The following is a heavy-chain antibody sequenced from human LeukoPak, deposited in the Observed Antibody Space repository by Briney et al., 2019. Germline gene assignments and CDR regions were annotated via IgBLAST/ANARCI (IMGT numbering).Heavy chain of an antibody. CDR3: ASLGLLRGAGFNLATHFDY. V-gene: IGHV4-39*01. CDR2: VHHNGKT. Sequence: SETLSLTCTVAGDSISNNYFYWAWIRHPPEKWLELIGYVHHNGKTFHNSSLKSRVTISADTSQNQFSLSLTSVTAADTAVYYCASLGLLRGAGFNLATHFDYWGQGTLDAVSS. D-gene: IGHD1-26*01. CDR1: GDSISNNYFY. J-gene: IGHJ4*02.